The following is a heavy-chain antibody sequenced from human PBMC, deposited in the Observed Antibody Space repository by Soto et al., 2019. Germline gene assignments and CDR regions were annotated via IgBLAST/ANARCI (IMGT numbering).Heavy chain of an antibody. Sequence: VGSLRLSCAASGFPLSAYAISWVRQAPGKGLGWVSAISSSGAGTFYADTVKGRFTISKDSSKNTLYLQMNSLRAEDTAIYYCAKKGYCTGDACYAFDYWGQGTLVTVSS. D-gene: IGHD2-8*02. J-gene: IGHJ4*02. CDR3: AKKGYCTGDACYAFDY. CDR2: ISSSGAGT. CDR1: GFPLSAYA. V-gene: IGHV3-23*01.